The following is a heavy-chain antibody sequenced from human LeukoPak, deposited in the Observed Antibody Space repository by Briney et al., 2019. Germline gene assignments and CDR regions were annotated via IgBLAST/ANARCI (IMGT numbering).Heavy chain of an antibody. CDR1: GGTFSSYA. D-gene: IGHD5-12*01. J-gene: IGHJ5*02. Sequence: SVKVSCKASGGTFSSYAISWVRQAPGQGLEWMGRIIPILGIANYAQRFQGRVTITRNTSISTAYMELSSLRSEDTAVYYCARVTRTIVATIWRKWFDPWGQGTLVTVSS. V-gene: IGHV1-69*04. CDR2: IIPILGIA. CDR3: ARVTRTIVATIWRKWFDP.